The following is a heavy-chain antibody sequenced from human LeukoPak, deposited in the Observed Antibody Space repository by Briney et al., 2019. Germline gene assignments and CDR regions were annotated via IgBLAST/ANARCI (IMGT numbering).Heavy chain of an antibody. CDR2: ISHSGNT. V-gene: IGHV4-30-2*01. CDR1: GDSISSGAYS. Sequence: TPSQTLSLTCAVSGDSISSGAYSWSWIRQPPGKGLEWIGYISHSGNTYYNPSLKSRVTMSVDRSNNQFSLKLSSVTAADTAVYYCASSSYYEILTGYFPYYFDYWGQGTLVTVSS. CDR3: ASSSYYEILTGYFPYYFDY. D-gene: IGHD3-9*01. J-gene: IGHJ4*02.